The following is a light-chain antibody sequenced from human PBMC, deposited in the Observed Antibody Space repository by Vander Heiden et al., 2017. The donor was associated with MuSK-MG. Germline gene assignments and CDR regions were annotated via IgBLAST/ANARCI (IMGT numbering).Light chain of an antibody. Sequence: ELVLTQSPGTLSLSPGERVTLSCRASQRVSSSHLAWYQQKPGQAPRLLISGASTRATGIPDRFSGSGSETDFSLTISTLEPEDFAVYYCQQYGKSPITFGQGTRLEIK. CDR1: QRVSSSH. CDR2: GAS. CDR3: QQYGKSPIT. J-gene: IGKJ5*01. V-gene: IGKV3-20*01.